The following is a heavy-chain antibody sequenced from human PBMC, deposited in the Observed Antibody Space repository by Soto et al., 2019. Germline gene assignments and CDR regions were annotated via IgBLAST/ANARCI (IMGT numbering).Heavy chain of an antibody. Sequence: QVQLVQSGAEVKKPGASVKVSCNPSGYAFTSYTMHWVRQAPGQGLVWMGWINADNGDSKYLEKFQGRVTITRDTSASIAYMELSSLRSEDTAVYYCARDTGSGLRVEPGIFEYWGQGTLVTVSS. J-gene: IGHJ4*02. CDR1: GYAFTSYT. CDR2: INADNGDS. V-gene: IGHV1-3*01. CDR3: ARDTGSGLRVEPGIFEY. D-gene: IGHD1-26*01.